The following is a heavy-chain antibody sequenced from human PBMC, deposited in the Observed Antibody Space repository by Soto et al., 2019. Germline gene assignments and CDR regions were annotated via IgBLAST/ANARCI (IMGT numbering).Heavy chain of an antibody. CDR2: ISGSGGST. J-gene: IGHJ6*02. Sequence: PGGSLRLSCAASGFSFRNYWMSWVRQAPGKGLEWVSAISGSGGSTYYADSVKGRFTISRDNSKNTLYLQMNSLRAEDTAVYYCAKDLYYYYYGMDVWGQGTTVTVSS. V-gene: IGHV3-23*01. CDR3: AKDLYYYYYGMDV. CDR1: GFSFRNYW.